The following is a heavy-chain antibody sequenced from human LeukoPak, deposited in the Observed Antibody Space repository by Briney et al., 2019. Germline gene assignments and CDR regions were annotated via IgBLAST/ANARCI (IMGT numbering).Heavy chain of an antibody. V-gene: IGHV4-39*01. CDR1: GGSISSSSYY. J-gene: IGHJ4*02. CDR3: ARQSYSSGWYEFSY. CDR2: IYYSGST. Sequence: SETLSLTCTVSGGSISSSSYYWGWIRQPPGKGLKWIGHIYYSGSTYYNPSLKSRVTISVDTSKNQFSLKLSSVTAADTAMYYCARQSYSSGWYEFSYWGQGTLVTVSS. D-gene: IGHD6-19*01.